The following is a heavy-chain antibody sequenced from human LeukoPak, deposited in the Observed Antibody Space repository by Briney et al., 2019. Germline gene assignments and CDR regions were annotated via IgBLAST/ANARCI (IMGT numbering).Heavy chain of an antibody. Sequence: SQTLSLTCTVSGGSISSGSYYWSWIRQPAGKGLEWIGRIYTSGSTNYNPSLKSRVTISVDTSKNQFSLKLSSVTTADTAVYYCARDWAPYYYDSSGYSMFAFDIWGQGTMATVSS. CDR2: IYTSGST. CDR1: GGSISSGSYY. D-gene: IGHD3-22*01. V-gene: IGHV4-61*02. J-gene: IGHJ3*02. CDR3: ARDWAPYYYDSSGYSMFAFDI.